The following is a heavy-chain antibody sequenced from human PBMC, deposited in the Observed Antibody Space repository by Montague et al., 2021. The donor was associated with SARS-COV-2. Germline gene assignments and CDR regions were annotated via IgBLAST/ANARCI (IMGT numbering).Heavy chain of an antibody. D-gene: IGHD3-10*01. CDR1: GFTFSSYC. J-gene: IGHJ4*02. CDR2: IKHDGSEK. V-gene: IGHV3-7*01. CDR3: ARDRGGSGSYYSEGFDY. Sequence: SLRLSCAASGFTFSSYCMSWVRQAPGKGLEWVSNIKHDGSEKYYVDSVKGRFTISRDNAKNSLYLQMNSLRAEDTAVYYCARDRGGSGSYYSEGFDYWGQGTLVTVSS.